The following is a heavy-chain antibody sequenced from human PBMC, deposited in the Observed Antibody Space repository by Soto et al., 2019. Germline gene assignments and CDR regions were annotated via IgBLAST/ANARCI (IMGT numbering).Heavy chain of an antibody. J-gene: IGHJ6*02. V-gene: IGHV1-2*02. CDR3: ARDSANSGYMYREWMDV. CDR1: GYTFTGYY. Sequence: ASVKVSCKASGYTFTGYYMHWVRQAPGQGLEWMGWINPNSGGTNYAQKFQGRVTMTRDTSISTAYMELSRLRSDDTAVYYCARDSANSGYMYREWMDVWGQGTTVTVSS. CDR2: INPNSGGT. D-gene: IGHD5-12*01.